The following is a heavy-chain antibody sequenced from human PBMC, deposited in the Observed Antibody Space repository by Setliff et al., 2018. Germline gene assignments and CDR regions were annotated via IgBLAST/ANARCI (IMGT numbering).Heavy chain of an antibody. CDR2: IMPIFGTT. CDR1: GGTFSSQG. J-gene: IGHJ4*02. Sequence: GASVKVSCKASGGTFSSQGISWVRQAPGQGLEWMGGIMPIFGTTNYARKFQGRVTITTDKSTSTAYMEMSSLRSEDTAVYYCATWNGRYSDYWGQGTLVTVSS. CDR3: ATWNGRYSDY. V-gene: IGHV1-69*05. D-gene: IGHD1-26*01.